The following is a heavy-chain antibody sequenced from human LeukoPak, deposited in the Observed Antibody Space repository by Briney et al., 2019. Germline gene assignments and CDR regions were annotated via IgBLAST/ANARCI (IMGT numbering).Heavy chain of an antibody. V-gene: IGHV3-33*06. CDR2: IWYDGSNK. CDR1: GFTFSSYG. Sequence: GGSLRLSCAASGFTFSSYGMHWVRQAPGKGLEWVAVIWYDGSNKYYADSVKGRFTISRDNSKNTLYLQMNSLRAEDTAVYYCAKLGYNGSYYGGLDAFDIWGQGTMVTVSS. CDR3: AKLGYNGSYYGGLDAFDI. J-gene: IGHJ3*02. D-gene: IGHD1-26*01.